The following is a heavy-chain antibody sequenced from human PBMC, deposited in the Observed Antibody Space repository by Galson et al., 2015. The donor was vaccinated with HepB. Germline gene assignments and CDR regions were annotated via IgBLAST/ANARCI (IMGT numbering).Heavy chain of an antibody. J-gene: IGHJ4*02. D-gene: IGHD2-21*02. CDR1: GFTFSSYG. Sequence: SLRLSCAASGFTFSSYGMHWVRQAPGKGLEWVAVIWYDGSNKYYADSVKGRFTISRDNSKNTLYLQMNSLRAEDTAVYYCARDRRLYCGGDCSPGYWGQGTLVTVSS. CDR3: ARDRRLYCGGDCSPGY. CDR2: IWYDGSNK. V-gene: IGHV3-33*08.